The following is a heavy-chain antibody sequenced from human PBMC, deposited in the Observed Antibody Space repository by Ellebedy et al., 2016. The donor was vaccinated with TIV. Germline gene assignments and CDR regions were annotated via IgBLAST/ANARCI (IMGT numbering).Heavy chain of an antibody. D-gene: IGHD4-17*01. CDR2: ISWDGGST. CDR3: AKEGGLRLYYFDY. Sequence: GESLKISXAASGFTFDDYAMHWVRQAPGKGLEWVSLISWDGGSTYYADSVKGRFTISRDNRKNSLYLQMNSLRTEDTALYYCAKEGGLRLYYFDYWGQGTLVTVSS. J-gene: IGHJ4*02. CDR1: GFTFDDYA. V-gene: IGHV3-43*01.